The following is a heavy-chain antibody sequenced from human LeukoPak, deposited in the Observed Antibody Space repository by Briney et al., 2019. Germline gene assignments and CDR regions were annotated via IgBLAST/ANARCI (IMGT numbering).Heavy chain of an antibody. CDR1: GYTLTELS. J-gene: IGHJ4*02. Sequence: ASEKVSCKVPGYTLTELSMNWVRQAPGKGREWMGGFDAEDGETIYAQKFQGGVTMTEDTSTDTAYMELSSLRSEDTAVYYCATDRQVSRNDYGDYLFFAASYWGQGTLVTVSS. D-gene: IGHD4-17*01. V-gene: IGHV1-24*01. CDR2: FDAEDGET. CDR3: ATDRQVSRNDYGDYLFFAASY.